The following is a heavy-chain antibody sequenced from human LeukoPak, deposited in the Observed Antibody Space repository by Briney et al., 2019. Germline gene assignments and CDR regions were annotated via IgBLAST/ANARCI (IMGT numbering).Heavy chain of an antibody. J-gene: IGHJ2*01. V-gene: IGHV3-43*02. D-gene: IGHD1-26*01. Sequence: QAGGSLRLSCAASGFTFDDYAMHWVRQAPGKGLEWVSLISGDGGSTYYADSVKGRFTISRDNAKNSLYLQMNSLRDEDTAVYYCARTPSIVGVANWYFDLWGRGTLVTVAS. CDR1: GFTFDDYA. CDR2: ISGDGGST. CDR3: ARTPSIVGVANWYFDL.